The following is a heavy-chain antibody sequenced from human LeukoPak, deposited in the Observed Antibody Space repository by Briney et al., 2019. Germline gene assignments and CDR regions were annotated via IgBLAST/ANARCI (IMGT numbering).Heavy chain of an antibody. Sequence: SQTLSLSCTVSGGSISSGSYYWTWIRQPAGKGLEWIGRIYTSGSTNHNPSLKSRVTISLDTSKNQFSLKLISVTAADTAVYFCARERTDTSMDYWGQGTLVTVSS. J-gene: IGHJ4*02. CDR1: GGSISSGSYY. D-gene: IGHD5-18*01. CDR3: ARERTDTSMDY. V-gene: IGHV4-61*02. CDR2: IYTSGST.